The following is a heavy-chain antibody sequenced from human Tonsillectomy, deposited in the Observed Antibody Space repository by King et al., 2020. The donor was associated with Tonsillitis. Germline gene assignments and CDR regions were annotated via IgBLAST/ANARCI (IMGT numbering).Heavy chain of an antibody. CDR1: GYTFTSSSFG. CDR2: ISPYSGNT. V-gene: IGHV1-18*01. CDR3: ARGIEQWLAPFDF. Sequence: QLVQSGAEVRKPGASVQVSCKASGYTFTSSSFGISWVQQSPGQGLEWMGWISPYSGNTNYAQNPKGRVIMTPDTSTSTAYMELRSLRSDDTAVYYCARGIEQWLAPFDFWGQGTLVTVSS. D-gene: IGHD6-19*01. J-gene: IGHJ4*02.